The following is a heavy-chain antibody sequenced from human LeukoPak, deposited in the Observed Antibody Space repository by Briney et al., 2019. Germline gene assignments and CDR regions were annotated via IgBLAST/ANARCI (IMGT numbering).Heavy chain of an antibody. Sequence: SDTLSLPCCVSNRDDKIYYWTWLPQPPGRGLECIGNFLYSGTTTYRASLDSRLSISVDNSKNTVSLKLFSMTAADTAVYYCATLVYSGSRYHFDTWGQGTLVTVSS. CDR3: ATLVYSGSRYHFDT. CDR2: FLYSGTT. CDR1: NRDDKIYY. D-gene: IGHD1-26*01. J-gene: IGHJ4*02. V-gene: IGHV4-59*02.